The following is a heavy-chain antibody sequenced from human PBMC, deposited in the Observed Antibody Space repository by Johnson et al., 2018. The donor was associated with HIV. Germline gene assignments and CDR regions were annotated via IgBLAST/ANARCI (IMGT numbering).Heavy chain of an antibody. CDR3: AKGGEVWYGAFDF. D-gene: IGHD6-13*01. J-gene: IGHJ3*01. Sequence: EQLVESGGGLVQPGGSLRLSCAASGFTFSRYWMHWVRQAPGKGLVWVSHFNTDGSTTSYADSVKGRFTISRDNAKNTLYLQMNNLRAEDTAVYYCAKGGEVWYGAFDFWGQGTMAIVSS. V-gene: IGHV3-74*02. CDR1: GFTFSRYW. CDR2: FNTDGSTT.